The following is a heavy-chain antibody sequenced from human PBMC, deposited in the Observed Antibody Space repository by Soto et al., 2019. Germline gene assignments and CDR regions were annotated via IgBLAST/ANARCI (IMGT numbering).Heavy chain of an antibody. CDR2: ISYDGSNK. D-gene: IGHD3-22*01. J-gene: IGHJ3*02. CDR3: ARDRRYYDSSGLHDAFDI. CDR1: GFTFSSYA. V-gene: IGHV3-30-3*01. Sequence: AGGSLRLSCAASGFTFSSYAMHWVRQAPGKGLEWVAVISYDGSNKYYADSVKGRFTISRDNSKNTLYLQMNSLRAEDTAVYYCARDRRYYDSSGLHDAFDIWGQGTMVTVSS.